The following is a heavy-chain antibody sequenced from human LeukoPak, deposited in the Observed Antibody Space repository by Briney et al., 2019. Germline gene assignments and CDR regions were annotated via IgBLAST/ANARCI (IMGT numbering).Heavy chain of an antibody. Sequence: GRSLRLSCAASGFTFSSYGMHWVRQAPGKGLEWVAVISYGGSNKYYADSVKGRFTISRDNSKNTLYLQMNSPRAEDTAVCYCANLGNYWGQGTLVTVSS. V-gene: IGHV3-30*18. D-gene: IGHD3-16*01. CDR3: ANLGNY. CDR1: GFTFSSYG. J-gene: IGHJ4*02. CDR2: ISYGGSNK.